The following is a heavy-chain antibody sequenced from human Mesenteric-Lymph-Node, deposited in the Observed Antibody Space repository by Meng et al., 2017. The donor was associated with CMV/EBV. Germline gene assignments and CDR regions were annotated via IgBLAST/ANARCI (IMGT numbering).Heavy chain of an antibody. Sequence: GGSLRLSCAASGFTFDDYGMSWVRQAPGKGLEWVSGISWNSGSIGYADSVKGRFTISRDNSKNTLHLQMNGLRGEDTATYFCAKDGGSYLYAIDVWGQGTTVTVSS. CDR3: AKDGGSYLYAIDV. CDR1: GFTFDDYG. D-gene: IGHD2/OR15-2a*01. CDR2: ISWNSGSI. J-gene: IGHJ6*02. V-gene: IGHV3-20*04.